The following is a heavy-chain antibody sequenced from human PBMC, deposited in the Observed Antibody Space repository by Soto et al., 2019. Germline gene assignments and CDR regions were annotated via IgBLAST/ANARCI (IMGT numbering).Heavy chain of an antibody. V-gene: IGHV4-34*01. D-gene: IGHD3-9*01. CDR3: ARGRHILTGYYRDLNYGMDV. CDR1: GGSCSGYY. Sequence: PSETLSLTCAVYGGSCSGYYWSWIRQPPGKGQEWIGEINHRGSTTYNPSLKRRVTISVDTSKNQFSLKLSSVTAADTAVYYCARGRHILTGYYRDLNYGMDVWGQGTTVT. J-gene: IGHJ6*02. CDR2: INHRGST.